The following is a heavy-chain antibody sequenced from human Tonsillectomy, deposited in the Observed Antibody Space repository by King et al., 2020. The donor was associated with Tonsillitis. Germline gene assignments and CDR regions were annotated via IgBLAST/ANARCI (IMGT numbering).Heavy chain of an antibody. V-gene: IGHV3-23*04. D-gene: IGHD5-12*01. CDR3: AKGVDIVATGQGWFDY. CDR1: GFTFSNYA. Sequence: VQLVESGGGLVQPGGSLRLSCAASGFTFSNYAMTWVRQAPGKGLKWVSVLSGSGGSTYYADSVKGRFTISRDNSKNTLYLQMNSLRAEDTAVYYCAKGVDIVATGQGWFDYWGQGTLVTVSS. CDR2: LSGSGGST. J-gene: IGHJ4*02.